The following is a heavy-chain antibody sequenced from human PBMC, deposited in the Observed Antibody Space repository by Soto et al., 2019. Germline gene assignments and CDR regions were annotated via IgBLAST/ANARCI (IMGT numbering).Heavy chain of an antibody. CDR1: GGTFSSYT. Sequence: QVQLVQSGAEVKKPGSSVKVSCKASGGTFSSYTISWVRQAPGQGLEWMGRIIPILGIANYAQKFQGRVTITADKSTSTAYMELSSLRSEDTAVYYCARGDGPVGAYTRDAFEIWGQGTMVTVSS. CDR2: IIPILGIA. D-gene: IGHD2-21*01. J-gene: IGHJ3*02. CDR3: ARGDGPVGAYTRDAFEI. V-gene: IGHV1-69*02.